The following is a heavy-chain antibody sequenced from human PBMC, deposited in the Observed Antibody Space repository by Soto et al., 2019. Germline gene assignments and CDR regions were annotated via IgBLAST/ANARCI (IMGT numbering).Heavy chain of an antibody. Sequence: QVQLVQSGAEVKEPGASVRVSCKASGYSFTKFDINWVRQAPAQGLEWMGWLNPKSGNTGYAQNLQGRVTMTRDTYISTASMELRSLRSEDTALYYCARVTAGSSDFDHWGQGTLVTVSS. V-gene: IGHV1-8*01. CDR1: GYSFTKFD. J-gene: IGHJ4*02. CDR2: LNPKSGNT. CDR3: ARVTAGSSDFDH. D-gene: IGHD6-6*01.